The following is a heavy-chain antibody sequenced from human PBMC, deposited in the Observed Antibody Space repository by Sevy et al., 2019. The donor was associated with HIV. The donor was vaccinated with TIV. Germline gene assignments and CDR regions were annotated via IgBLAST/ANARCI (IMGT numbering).Heavy chain of an antibody. V-gene: IGHV3-30-3*01. CDR1: GFTFNNYW. J-gene: IGHJ6*02. CDR3: ARMGQEGVVPAARSTYYYYGMDV. D-gene: IGHD2-2*01. Sequence: GGSLRLSCAASGFTFNNYWMTWVRQAPGKGLEWVAVISYDGSNKYYADSVKGRFTISRDNSKNTLYLQMNSLRAEDTAVYYCARMGQEGVVPAARSTYYYYGMDVWGQGTTVTVSS. CDR2: ISYDGSNK.